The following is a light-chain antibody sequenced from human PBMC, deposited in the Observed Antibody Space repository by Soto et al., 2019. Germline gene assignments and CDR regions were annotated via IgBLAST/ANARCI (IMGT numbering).Light chain of an antibody. CDR1: SSDVGRYDY. CDR3: CSFAGSYSYV. V-gene: IGLV2-11*01. J-gene: IGLJ1*01. CDR2: DVT. Sequence: QSALTQPRSVSGSPGQSVTISCTGTSSDVGRYDYVSWYQQHPGKAPKLIVYDVTERPSGVPDRFSGSKSGNTASLTISGLQAEDEADYSCCSFAGSYSYVFRTGTKVTAL.